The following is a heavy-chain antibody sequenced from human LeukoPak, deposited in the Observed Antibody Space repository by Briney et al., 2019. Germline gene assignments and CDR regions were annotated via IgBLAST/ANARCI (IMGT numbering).Heavy chain of an antibody. CDR3: ARGPEGRITIFGVVIYNGFDP. J-gene: IGHJ5*02. Sequence: SVKVSCKASRGTFSTYAISWVRQAPGQGLEWMGGIIPIFGTANYAQKYQGRVTITADESTSTAYMELSSLRSEDTAVYYCARGPEGRITIFGVVIYNGFDPWGQGTLVTVSS. CDR2: IIPIFGTA. D-gene: IGHD3-3*01. CDR1: RGTFSTYA. V-gene: IGHV1-69*13.